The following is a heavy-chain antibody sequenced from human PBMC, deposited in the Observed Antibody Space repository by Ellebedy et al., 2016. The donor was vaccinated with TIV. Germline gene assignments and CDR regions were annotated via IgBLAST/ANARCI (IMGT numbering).Heavy chain of an antibody. J-gene: IGHJ4*02. CDR3: ARDIMSGKIDY. Sequence: SVKVSXXASGGTFSSYAISWVRQAPGQGLEWMGGIIPIFGTANYAQKFQGRVTITADESTSTAYMELSSLRSEDTAVYYCARDIMSGKIDYWGQGTLVTVSS. CDR2: IIPIFGTA. V-gene: IGHV1-69*13. CDR1: GGTFSSYA. D-gene: IGHD3-16*01.